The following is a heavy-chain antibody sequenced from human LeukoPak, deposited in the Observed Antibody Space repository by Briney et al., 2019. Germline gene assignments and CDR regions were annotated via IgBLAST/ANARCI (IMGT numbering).Heavy chain of an antibody. Sequence: PGGSLRLSCSASGFTFSSYAMHWVRQAPGKGLEYVSAISSNGGSTYYADSVKGRFTISRDNSKNTLYLQMNSLRAEDTAVYYCARDGWVRGVIDAFDVWGQGTLVTVSS. CDR3: ARDGWVRGVIDAFDV. D-gene: IGHD3-10*01. J-gene: IGHJ3*01. CDR2: ISSNGGST. CDR1: GFTFSSYA. V-gene: IGHV3-64*04.